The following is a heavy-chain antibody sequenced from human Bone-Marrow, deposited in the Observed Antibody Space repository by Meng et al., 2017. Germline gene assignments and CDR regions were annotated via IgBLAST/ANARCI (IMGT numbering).Heavy chain of an antibody. J-gene: IGHJ4*02. CDR1: GYSISSGFY. V-gene: IGHV4-38-2*02. Sequence: SETLSLTCTVSGYSISSGFYWGWIRQPPGKGLEWIGSINHSGTTYDNPSLKSRVTISVDTSKNQFSLKLKSVTAADTAVYYCARLLLVAAGAYWGQGTLVTVSS. CDR3: ARLLLVAAGAY. CDR2: INHSGTT. D-gene: IGHD6-13*01.